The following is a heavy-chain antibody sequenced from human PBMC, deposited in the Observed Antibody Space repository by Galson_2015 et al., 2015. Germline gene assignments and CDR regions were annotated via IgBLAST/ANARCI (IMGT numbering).Heavy chain of an antibody. CDR1: GFTFSSYA. J-gene: IGHJ4*02. D-gene: IGHD1-26*01. V-gene: IGHV3-13*01. CDR2: IGTAGDT. CDR3: AREPPGTPGYYFDY. Sequence: SLRLSCAASGFTFSSYAMHWVRQATGKGLEWVSAIGTAGDTYYPGSVKGRFTISRENAKNSLYLQMNSLRAGDTAVYYCAREPPGTPGYYFDYWGQGTLVTVSS.